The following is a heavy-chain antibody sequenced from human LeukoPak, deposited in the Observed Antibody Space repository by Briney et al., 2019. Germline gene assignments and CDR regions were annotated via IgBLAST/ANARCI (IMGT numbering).Heavy chain of an antibody. CDR1: GFTFDDYA. J-gene: IGHJ3*02. CDR2: ISWNSGSI. V-gene: IGHV3-9*01. CDR3: EKDSSDAFYI. Sequence: PGGSLRLSCAASGFTFDDYAMHWVRQAPGKGLEWVAGISWNSGSIGYADSVKGRFTISRDNAKNSLYLQMNSLRAEDKALYCFEKDSSDAFYIWGEGTMGTASS.